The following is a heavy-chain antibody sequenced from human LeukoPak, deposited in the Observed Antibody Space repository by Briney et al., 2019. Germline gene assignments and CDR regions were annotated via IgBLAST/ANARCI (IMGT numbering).Heavy chain of an antibody. CDR1: GFTFSRHW. Sequence: GGSLRLSCAGSGFTFSRHWMPWVRQVPGKGLVWVSRMNSDGSSTSYADSVKGRFIISRDNAKNTLYLQMNSLRAEDTAVYYCTSDTVDTAVGIDYWGQGTLVTVSS. V-gene: IGHV3-74*01. D-gene: IGHD5-18*01. CDR3: TSDTVDTAVGIDY. J-gene: IGHJ4*02. CDR2: MNSDGSST.